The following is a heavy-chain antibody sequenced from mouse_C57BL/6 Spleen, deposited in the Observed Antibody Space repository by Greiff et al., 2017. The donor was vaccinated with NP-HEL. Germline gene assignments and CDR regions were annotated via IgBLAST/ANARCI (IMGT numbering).Heavy chain of an antibody. CDR2: IRLKSDNYAT. CDR1: GFTFSNYW. D-gene: IGHD1-1*01. J-gene: IGHJ3*01. CDR3: TAGGSSPFAY. Sequence: EVKLQESGGGLVQPGGSMKLSCVASGFTFSNYWMNWVRQSPEKGLEWVAQIRLKSDNYATHYAESVKGRFTISRDDSKSSVYLQMNNLRAEDTGSYYCTAGGSSPFAYWGQGTLVTVSA. V-gene: IGHV6-3*01.